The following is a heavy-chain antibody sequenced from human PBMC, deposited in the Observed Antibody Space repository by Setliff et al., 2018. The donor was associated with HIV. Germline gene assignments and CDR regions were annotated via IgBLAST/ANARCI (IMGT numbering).Heavy chain of an antibody. V-gene: IGHV4-39*01. CDR2: IYFSGTP. CDR1: GGSINSRSYY. CDR3: ARRGMWSYETGGNPTATFDY. Sequence: SETLSLTCTVSGGSINSRSYYWAWIRQPPGKGLEWVASIYFSGTPYYNPSLKNRVTISVDTSKNQFSLKPSSVTAADTAVYYCARRGMWSYETGGNPTATFDYWGQGVQVTVSS. D-gene: IGHD2-8*02. J-gene: IGHJ4*02.